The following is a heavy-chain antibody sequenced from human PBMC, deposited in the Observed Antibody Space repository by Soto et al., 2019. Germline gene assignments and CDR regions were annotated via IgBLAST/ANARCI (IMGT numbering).Heavy chain of an antibody. CDR2: ISYDDSNK. V-gene: IGHV3-30*18. CDR1: GFPFSNYG. J-gene: IGHJ6*02. D-gene: IGHD1-1*01. Sequence: QVQLMESGGGAVQSGRSLRLSCAASGFPFSNYGIHWVRQAPGKGLEWVALISYDDSNKHYADPVKCLFTISRDKSNNILYLQMNSLRAKKTAVYYCAKELEHYTTTGYSNGLDVWGQGTTVTVSS. CDR3: AKELEHYTTTGYSNGLDV.